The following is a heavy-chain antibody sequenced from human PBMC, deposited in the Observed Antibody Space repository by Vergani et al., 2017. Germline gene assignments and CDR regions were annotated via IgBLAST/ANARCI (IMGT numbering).Heavy chain of an antibody. CDR2: IWYDGSNK. D-gene: IGHD6-13*01. J-gene: IGHJ4*02. CDR3: ASGIAALPFDY. Sequence: QVQLVESGGGVVQPGRSLRLSCAASGFTFSSYGMHWVRQAPGKGLVWVAVIWYDGSNKYYADSVKGRFTLSRYNYKNTLYLQRNSLRAEDTSVYYCASGIAALPFDYWGQGTLVTVSS. CDR1: GFTFSSYG. V-gene: IGHV3-33*01.